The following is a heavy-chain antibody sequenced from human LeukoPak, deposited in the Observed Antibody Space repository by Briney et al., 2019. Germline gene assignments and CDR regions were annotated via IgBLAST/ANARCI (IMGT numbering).Heavy chain of an antibody. CDR2: IKSKTDGGTT. Sequence: GGSLRLSCAASGFTFSSYAMSWVRQAPGKGLEWVGRIKSKTDGGTTDYAAPVKGRFTISRDDSKNTLYLQMNSLKTEDTAVYYCTTDLGYCSSTSCKRAFDIWGQGTMVTVSS. D-gene: IGHD2-2*01. J-gene: IGHJ3*02. V-gene: IGHV3-15*01. CDR1: GFTFSSYA. CDR3: TTDLGYCSSTSCKRAFDI.